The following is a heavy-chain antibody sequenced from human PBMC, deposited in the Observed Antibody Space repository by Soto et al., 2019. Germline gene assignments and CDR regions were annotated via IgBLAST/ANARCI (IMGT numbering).Heavy chain of an antibody. D-gene: IGHD6-13*01. CDR2: INPSGGST. J-gene: IGHJ5*02. CDR1: GYTFTSYY. V-gene: IGHV1-46*01. Sequence: VASVKVSCKASGYTFTSYYMHWVRQAPGQGLEWMGIINPSGGSTSYAQKFQGRVTMTRDTSTSTVYMELSSLRSEDTAVYYCARSELGIAAAPPFDPWGQGTLVTVSS. CDR3: ARSELGIAAAPPFDP.